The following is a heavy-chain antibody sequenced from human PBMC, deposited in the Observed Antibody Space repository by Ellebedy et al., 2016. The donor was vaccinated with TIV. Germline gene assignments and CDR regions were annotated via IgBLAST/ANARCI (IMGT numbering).Heavy chain of an antibody. CDR2: ISAYHGNT. Sequence: AASVKVSCKASGYTFTSYGISWVRQAPGQGLEWMGWISAYHGNTNYAQKLQGRVTMTTDTSTSTAYMELRSLRSDDTAVYYCARNTPMAEYFDYWGQGTLVTVSS. D-gene: IGHD5-18*01. J-gene: IGHJ4*02. V-gene: IGHV1-18*01. CDR3: ARNTPMAEYFDY. CDR1: GYTFTSYG.